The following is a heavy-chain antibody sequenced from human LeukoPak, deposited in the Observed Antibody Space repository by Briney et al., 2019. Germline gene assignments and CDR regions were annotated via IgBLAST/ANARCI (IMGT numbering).Heavy chain of an antibody. CDR1: GGSFSGYY. V-gene: IGHV4-34*01. D-gene: IGHD3-3*01. Sequence: SETLSLTCAVYGGSFSGYYWSWIRQPPGKGLEWIGSIYHSGSTYYNPSLKSRVTISVDTSKNQFSLKLSSVTAADTAVYYCARVYDFWSGYQSNWFDPWGQGTLVTVSS. CDR3: ARVYDFWSGYQSNWFDP. CDR2: IYHSGST. J-gene: IGHJ5*02.